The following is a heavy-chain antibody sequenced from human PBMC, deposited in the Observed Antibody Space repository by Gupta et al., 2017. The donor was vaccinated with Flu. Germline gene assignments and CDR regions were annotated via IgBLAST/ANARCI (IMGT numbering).Heavy chain of an antibody. D-gene: IGHD4-17*01. V-gene: IGHV4-31*03. Sequence: QVQLQESGPGLVKPSQTLSLTCNVSGASIDSGFSYWSWVRQRPGKGLEWIGYSYYSGTTNYNPSLKSRVTISVDTSENQLSLRLASVTAADTAVYYCAREGVTTNAFDIWGHGTMVTVSS. CDR2: SYYSGTT. CDR1: GASIDSGFSY. CDR3: AREGVTTNAFDI. J-gene: IGHJ3*02.